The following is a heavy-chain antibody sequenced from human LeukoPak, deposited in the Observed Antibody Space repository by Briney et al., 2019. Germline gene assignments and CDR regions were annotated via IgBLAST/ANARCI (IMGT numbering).Heavy chain of an antibody. CDR2: VIQDGSAT. D-gene: IGHD3-10*01. CDR3: ATSDFYHSGRGGVSPSDH. J-gene: IGHJ4*02. V-gene: IGHV3-7*01. Sequence: GGSLRLSCAASGFIFSSYCMTWVRQAPGKGLEWVAEVIQDGSATYYVDSVKGRFTISRDNDKRSTYLQMNSLRAEDTAMYYCATSDFYHSGRGGVSPSDHWGQGTLVTVSS. CDR1: GFIFSSYC.